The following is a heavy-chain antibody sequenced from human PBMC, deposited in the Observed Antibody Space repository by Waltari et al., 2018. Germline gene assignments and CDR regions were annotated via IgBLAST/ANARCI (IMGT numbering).Heavy chain of an antibody. D-gene: IGHD3-3*01. CDR3: AIQISGVVF. Sequence: EVQLVESGGGLVQPGGSLRLSCAASGFTFSAYRMPWFRQAPGKGLVWVSLINADGRATLYADSVKGRFTMSRDNAKDTLYLQMNSLRGEDTAVYYCAIQISGVVFWGQGTLVTVSS. J-gene: IGHJ4*02. V-gene: IGHV3-74*01. CDR2: INADGRAT. CDR1: GFTFSAYR.